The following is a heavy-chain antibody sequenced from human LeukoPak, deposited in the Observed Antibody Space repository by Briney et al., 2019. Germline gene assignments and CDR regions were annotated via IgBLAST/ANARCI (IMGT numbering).Heavy chain of an antibody. CDR3: ARTSTYLDYYDSSGTYYFDY. Sequence: SETLSLTCAVYGGSFSGYYWSWIRQPPGKGLEWIGEINHSGSTNYNPSLKSRVTISVDKSKNQFSLKLSSVTAADTAVYYCARTSTYLDYYDSSGTYYFDYWGQGTLVTVSS. V-gene: IGHV4-34*01. CDR2: INHSGST. D-gene: IGHD3-22*01. J-gene: IGHJ4*02. CDR1: GGSFSGYY.